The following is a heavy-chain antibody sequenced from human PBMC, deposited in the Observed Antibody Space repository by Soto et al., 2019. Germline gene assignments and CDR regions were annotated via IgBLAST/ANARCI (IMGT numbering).Heavy chain of an antibody. D-gene: IGHD3-16*01. CDR2: ISAYNGNT. V-gene: IGHV1-18*01. Sequence: QVQLVQSGAEVKKPGASVKVSCKASGYSFTRYYINWVRQAPGQGLEWMGWISAYNGNTHYEEKLQGRVTLTTDTSPNTAYMGLRGLRSDDPAVYFWGRGGAGDFLSDYWGQGTLVTVSS. CDR1: GYSFTRYY. J-gene: IGHJ4*02. CDR3: GRGGAGDFLSDY.